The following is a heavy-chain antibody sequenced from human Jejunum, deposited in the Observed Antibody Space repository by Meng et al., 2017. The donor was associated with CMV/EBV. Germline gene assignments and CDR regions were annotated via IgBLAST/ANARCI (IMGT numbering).Heavy chain of an antibody. CDR3: ARQSSSDWLDY. D-gene: IGHD6-25*01. CDR1: GGSVTSSKHY. CDR2: MHYSGTT. Sequence: CTGSGGSVTSSKHYWVWIRQPPGKGMEWIGNMHYSGTTYYNPSLKSRVTISVDTSQNLFSLRLTSVTAADTAVYYCARQSSSDWLDYWGRGTLVTVSS. J-gene: IGHJ4*02. V-gene: IGHV4-39*01.